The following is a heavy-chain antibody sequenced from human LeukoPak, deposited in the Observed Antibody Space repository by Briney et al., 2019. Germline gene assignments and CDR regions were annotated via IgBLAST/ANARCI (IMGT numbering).Heavy chain of an antibody. CDR1: GFTFSNYW. CDR3: ARDKVTY. Sequence: PGGSLRLSCAASGFTFSNYWMSWVRQAPGKGLEWVAHINKDGSEIYYVDSVKGRFTISRDNAKNSLSLQMNRLRVEDTAVYYCARDKVTYWGQGTLVTVSS. V-gene: IGHV3-7*01. CDR2: INKDGSEI. J-gene: IGHJ4*02.